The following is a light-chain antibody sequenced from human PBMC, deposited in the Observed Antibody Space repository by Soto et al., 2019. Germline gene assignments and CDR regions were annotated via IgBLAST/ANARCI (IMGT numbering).Light chain of an antibody. CDR2: EGS. CDR1: SSDVGNYNL. CDR3: GSYEGGSTFGPFYV. V-gene: IGLV2-23*03. Sequence: QPVLTQPASVSGSPGQSITISCTGTSSDVGNYNLVSWYQQYPGRAPKLMIYEGSKRPSGVSNRFSGSKSGNTASLTISGLQAEDEADYYCGSYEGGSTFGPFYVFGTGTKLTVL. J-gene: IGLJ1*01.